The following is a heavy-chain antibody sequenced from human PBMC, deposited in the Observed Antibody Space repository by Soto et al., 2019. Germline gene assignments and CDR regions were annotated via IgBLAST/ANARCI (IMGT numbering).Heavy chain of an antibody. CDR1: RFTFSTYA. Sequence: EVQLLESGGGLVQPGGSLRLSCAVSRFTFSTYAMGWVRQAPGKGLEWVSNISGSGGRTYYADSVKGRFTISRDNSKNTLYLQMNILRAEDTAVYYCAKIAEAVAGTVYGYWGQGTLVTVSS. CDR3: AKIAEAVAGTVYGY. V-gene: IGHV3-23*01. J-gene: IGHJ4*02. D-gene: IGHD6-19*01. CDR2: ISGSGGRT.